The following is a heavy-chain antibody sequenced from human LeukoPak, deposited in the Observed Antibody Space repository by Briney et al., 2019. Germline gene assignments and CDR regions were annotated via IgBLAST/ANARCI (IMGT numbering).Heavy chain of an antibody. CDR2: IYPDDSDT. V-gene: IGHV5-51*01. D-gene: IGHD2-2*01. J-gene: IGHJ5*02. CDR3: VTQSLLYQLPDH. Sequence: KHGESLKISCKGSGYSFTKYWIGWVRQMPGKGLEWMGIIYPDDSDTRYSPSFQGQVTISADKSISTAFLQWSNLKASDTAMYYCVTQSLLYQLPDHWGQGTLVTVSS. CDR1: GYSFTKYW.